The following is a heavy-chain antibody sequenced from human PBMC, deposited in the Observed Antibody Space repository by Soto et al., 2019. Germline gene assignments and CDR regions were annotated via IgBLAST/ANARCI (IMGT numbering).Heavy chain of an antibody. CDR3: AKGKSDWNPYYYYGMDV. D-gene: IGHD1-1*01. J-gene: IGHJ6*02. Sequence: QVQLVESGGGVVQPGRSLRLSCAASGFTFSSYGMHWVRQAPGKGLEWVAVISYDGSNKYYADFVKSRFTISRDNSQKTLYLQMNSLRAEDTAVYYCAKGKSDWNPYYYYGMDVWGQGTTVTVSS. CDR1: GFTFSSYG. CDR2: ISYDGSNK. V-gene: IGHV3-30*18.